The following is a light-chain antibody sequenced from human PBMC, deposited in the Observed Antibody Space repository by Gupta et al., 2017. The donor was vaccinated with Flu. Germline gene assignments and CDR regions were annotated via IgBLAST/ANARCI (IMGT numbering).Light chain of an antibody. CDR3: QESDNTPILT. J-gene: IGKJ3*01. CDR2: GAA. V-gene: IGKV1-39*01. CDR1: QSISNY. Sequence: SSLLASVGDRVTITCGASQSISNYLNWFQQKPGKTPNLLIYGAASLQSGIPSRFSGSGSGTDLTLTISSRQPEDFATYYCQESDNTPILTFGHGTKVEMK.